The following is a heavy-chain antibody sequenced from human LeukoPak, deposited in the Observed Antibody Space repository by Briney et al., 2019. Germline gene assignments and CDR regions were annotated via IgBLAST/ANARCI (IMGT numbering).Heavy chain of an antibody. J-gene: IGHJ5*02. V-gene: IGHV3-23*01. Sequence: GGALRLSCAASGFIFSRYGMSWVRQAPGKGLEWVSAISGSGGSTYYADSVKGRFTISRDNSKNTLYLQMNSLRAEDTAVYYCAKHSYSGGDCYPNWFDPWGQGTLVTVSS. CDR3: AKHSYSGGDCYPNWFDP. CDR1: GFIFSRYG. D-gene: IGHD2-21*02. CDR2: ISGSGGST.